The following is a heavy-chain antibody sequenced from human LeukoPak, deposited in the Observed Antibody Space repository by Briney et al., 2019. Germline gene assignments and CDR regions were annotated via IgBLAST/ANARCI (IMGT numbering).Heavy chain of an antibody. D-gene: IGHD2-2*01. CDR1: GYTLTNYG. CDR2: ISAYNGNT. CDR3: ARALGVVPAAIVDY. Sequence: GASVKVSCKASGYTLTNYGVIWVRQAPGQGLEWMGWISAYNGNTNYAQKFQGRVTMTTDTSTNTAYMELRSLRSDDTAVYYCARALGVVPAAIVDYWGQGTLVTVSS. V-gene: IGHV1-18*01. J-gene: IGHJ4*02.